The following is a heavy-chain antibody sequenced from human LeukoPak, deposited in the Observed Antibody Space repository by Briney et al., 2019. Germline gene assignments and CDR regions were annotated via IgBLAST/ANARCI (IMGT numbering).Heavy chain of an antibody. Sequence: PSETLSLTCAVSGGSISSYYWSWIRQPPGKGLEWIGYIYYSGSTNYNPSLKSRVTISVDTSKNQFSLKLSSVTAADTAVYYCARGLSIAVAGLPRNNWFDPWGQGTLVTVSS. V-gene: IGHV4-59*01. CDR2: IYYSGST. D-gene: IGHD6-19*01. CDR3: ARGLSIAVAGLPRNNWFDP. J-gene: IGHJ5*02. CDR1: GGSISSYY.